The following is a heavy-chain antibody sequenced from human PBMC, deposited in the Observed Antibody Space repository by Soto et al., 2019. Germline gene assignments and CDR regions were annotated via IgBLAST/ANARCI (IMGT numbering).Heavy chain of an antibody. Sequence: QVQLHESGPGLVTPSQTLSLTCTVAGDSVTSDEYYWGWIRQHPGKVLEYIAYMYHRGITDYNHALKSRVSMSVDKSKNQFYLNLSSVTAADTAVYYCARVQRERAMGHFDKWGQATLVTVSA. CDR2: MYHRGIT. V-gene: IGHV4-30-4*01. J-gene: IGHJ4*02. D-gene: IGHD5-18*01. CDR3: ARVQRERAMGHFDK. CDR1: GDSVTSDEYY.